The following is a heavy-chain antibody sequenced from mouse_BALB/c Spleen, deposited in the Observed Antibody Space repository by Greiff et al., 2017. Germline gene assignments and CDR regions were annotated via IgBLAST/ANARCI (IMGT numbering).Heavy chain of an antibody. V-gene: IGHV5-15*02. Sequence: EVKLMESGGGLVQPGGSRKLSCAASGFTFSDYGMAWVRQAPGKGPEWVAFISNLAYSIYYADTVTGRFTISRENAKNTLYLEMSSLRSEDTAMYYCARIYYDYVDYWGQGTTLTVSS. J-gene: IGHJ2*01. CDR2: ISNLAYSI. CDR1: GFTFSDYG. D-gene: IGHD2-4*01. CDR3: ARIYYDYVDY.